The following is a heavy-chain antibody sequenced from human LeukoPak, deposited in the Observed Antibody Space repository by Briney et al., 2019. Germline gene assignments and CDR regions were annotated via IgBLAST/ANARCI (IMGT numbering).Heavy chain of an antibody. J-gene: IGHJ4*02. CDR1: GGSISSYY. V-gene: IGHV4-59*01. Sequence: PSGTLSLTCTVSGGSISSYYWSWIRQPPGKGLEWIGYIYYSGSTDCNPSLKSRATISVDTSKNHFSLRLTSVTAADTAVYYCARYGGTNYFDYWGQGTLVTVSS. CDR3: ARYGGTNYFDY. D-gene: IGHD4-23*01. CDR2: IYYSGST.